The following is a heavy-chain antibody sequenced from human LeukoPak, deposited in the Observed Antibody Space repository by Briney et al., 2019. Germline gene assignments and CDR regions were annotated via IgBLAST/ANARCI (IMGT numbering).Heavy chain of an antibody. CDR3: ARELGRVGAFDI. V-gene: IGHV3-33*01. J-gene: IGHJ3*02. Sequence: GRSLRLSRAASGFTFSSYGMHWVRQAPGKGLEWVAVIWYDGSNKYYADSVKGRFIISRDNSKNTLYLQMNSLRVEDTAVYYCARELGRVGAFDIWGQGTMVTVSS. CDR2: IWYDGSNK. CDR1: GFTFSSYG. D-gene: IGHD1-26*01.